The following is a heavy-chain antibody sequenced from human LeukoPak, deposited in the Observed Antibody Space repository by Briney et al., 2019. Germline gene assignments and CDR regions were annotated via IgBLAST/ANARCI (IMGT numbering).Heavy chain of an antibody. V-gene: IGHV5-51*01. D-gene: IGHD6-19*01. J-gene: IGHJ4*02. CDR1: GFSFTNYW. Sequence: GESLKISCQGSGFSFTNYWIGWVRQMPGKGLEWMGIIYPSDSDTRYSPSFQGQVTISADKSISTAYLQWTSLKASDTAMYYCARSWVAGYGTVLDYWGQGTLVTVSS. CDR2: IYPSDSDT. CDR3: ARSWVAGYGTVLDY.